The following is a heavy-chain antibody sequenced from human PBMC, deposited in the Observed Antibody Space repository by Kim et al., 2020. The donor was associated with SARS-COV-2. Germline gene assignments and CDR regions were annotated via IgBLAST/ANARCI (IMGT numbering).Heavy chain of an antibody. CDR2: IWYDGSNK. Sequence: GGSLRLSCAASGFTFSSYGMHWVRQAPGKGLEWVAVIWYDGSNKYYADSVKGRFTISRDNSKNTLYLQMNSLRAEDTAVYYCARDRDSSGGGFDYWGQGTLVTVSS. CDR3: ARDRDSSGGGFDY. V-gene: IGHV3-33*01. D-gene: IGHD6-19*01. CDR1: GFTFSSYG. J-gene: IGHJ4*02.